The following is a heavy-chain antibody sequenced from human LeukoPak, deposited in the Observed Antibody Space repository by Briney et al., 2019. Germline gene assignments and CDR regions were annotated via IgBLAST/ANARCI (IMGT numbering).Heavy chain of an antibody. Sequence: PGGSLRLSCAASGFTFSNYWMSWVRQAPGKGLEWVANIKEDGTEQYYVDSVKGRFTISRDNAKNSLYLQMNSLRAEDTAVYYCARDFRSSRGHYYLDVWGKWTTVTVSS. V-gene: IGHV3-7*01. CDR1: GFTFSNYW. J-gene: IGHJ6*03. D-gene: IGHD6-13*01. CDR3: ARDFRSSRGHYYLDV. CDR2: IKEDGTEQ.